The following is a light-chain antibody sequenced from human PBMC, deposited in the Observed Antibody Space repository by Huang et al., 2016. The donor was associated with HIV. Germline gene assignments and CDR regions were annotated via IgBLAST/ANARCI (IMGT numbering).Light chain of an antibody. CDR1: QGVNSW. CDR3: QQTQTSPYT. CDR2: GAS. J-gene: IGKJ2*01. Sequence: DIQMTQAPSFVSASVGDRVTITCRASQGVNSWLAWYQQKPGEAPSLLIYGASSLQSGVPSRFSGSGSGTDFTLIINNLQPEDFATYYCQQTQTSPYTFGQGTNVEI. V-gene: IGKV1-12*01.